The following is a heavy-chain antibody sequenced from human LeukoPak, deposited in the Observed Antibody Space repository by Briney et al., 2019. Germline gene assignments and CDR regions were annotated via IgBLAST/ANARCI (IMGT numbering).Heavy chain of an antibody. CDR2: ISGGGGST. J-gene: IGHJ3*02. V-gene: IGHV3-23*01. Sequence: GGSLRLSCTASGFTFINYSMSWVRQTPGKGLEWVSAISGGGGSTLYADSVKGRFTISRDNSKNTLYLQMNSLRAEDTAVYYCANLPGGGYYDILTGYAFDIWGQGTMVTVSS. CDR1: GFTFINYS. CDR3: ANLPGGGYYDILTGYAFDI. D-gene: IGHD3-9*01.